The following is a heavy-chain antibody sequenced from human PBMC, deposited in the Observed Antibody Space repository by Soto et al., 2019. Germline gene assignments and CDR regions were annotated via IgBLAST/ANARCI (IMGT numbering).Heavy chain of an antibody. CDR3: VRDRHFRRGPDDI. J-gene: IGHJ3*02. Sequence: GGSLRLSCAASGFSFTTSGMHWVRQPPGKGLEWVALIWHDGTFTHFADSVKGRFTISRDNSKDMLYLQMNSLRADDTAVYYCVRDRHFRRGPDDIWGQGTMVTVSS. CDR1: GFSFTTSG. CDR2: IWHDGTFT. V-gene: IGHV3-33*01. D-gene: IGHD3-3*02.